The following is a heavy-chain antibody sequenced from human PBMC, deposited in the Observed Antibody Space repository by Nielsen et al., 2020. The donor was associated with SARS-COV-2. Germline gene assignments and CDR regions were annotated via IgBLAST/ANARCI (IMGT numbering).Heavy chain of an antibody. CDR1: GGSISNYY. CDR3: ARGRERGRTAAGGNRRRWPYYFDF. V-gene: IGHV4-34*01. CDR2: INHSGST. D-gene: IGHD6-13*01. Sequence: SETLSLTCTVSGGSISNYYWSWIRQPPGKGLEWIGEINHSGSTNYNPSLKSRVTISVDTSKNQFPLRLSSVTAADTAIFYCARGRERGRTAAGGNRRRWPYYFDFWGQGTLVTVSS. J-gene: IGHJ4*02.